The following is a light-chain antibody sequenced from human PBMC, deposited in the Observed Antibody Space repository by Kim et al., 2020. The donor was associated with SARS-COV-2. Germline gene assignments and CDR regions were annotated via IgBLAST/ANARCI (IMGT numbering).Light chain of an antibody. CDR2: DAS. CDR1: QSVSSY. Sequence: EIVLTQSPATLSLSPGERATLSCRASQSVSSYLAWYEHKPGQAPRLLIYDASNRATGIPARFSGSGSGTDFTLTISSLEPEDFAVYYCHQRRSWPITFGQGTRLEIK. CDR3: HQRRSWPIT. V-gene: IGKV3-11*01. J-gene: IGKJ5*01.